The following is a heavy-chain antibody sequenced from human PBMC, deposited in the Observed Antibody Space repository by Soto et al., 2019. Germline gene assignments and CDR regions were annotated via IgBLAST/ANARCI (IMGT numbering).Heavy chain of an antibody. J-gene: IGHJ3*01. V-gene: IGHV3-72*01. CDR3: AITLGYDSSGSYIYGFDL. D-gene: IGHD3-22*01. CDR2: TRSKFNSYTT. CDR1: GFTFSDHY. Sequence: EVQLVESGGGLVQPGGSLRLSCAGSGFTFSDHYMDWVRQAPGKGLEWVGHTRSKFNSYTTEYAASVKGRFIISRADSKNSLYLQMNSLKTEDTAVDYCAITLGYDSSGSYIYGFDLWGQGTMVTVSS.